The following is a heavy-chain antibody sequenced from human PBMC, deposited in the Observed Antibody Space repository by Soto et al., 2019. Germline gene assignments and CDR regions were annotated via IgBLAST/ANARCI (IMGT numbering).Heavy chain of an antibody. CDR1: GYTFTSYG. CDR3: ARDRVATISYY. J-gene: IGHJ4*02. V-gene: IGHV1-18*01. D-gene: IGHD5-12*01. Sequence: GASVTVSCQASGYTFTSYGISWVRQAPGQGLEWMGWISAYNGNTNYAQKLQGRVTMTTDTSTSTAYMELRSLRSDDTAVYYCARDRVATISYYWGQGTLVTVSS. CDR2: ISAYNGNT.